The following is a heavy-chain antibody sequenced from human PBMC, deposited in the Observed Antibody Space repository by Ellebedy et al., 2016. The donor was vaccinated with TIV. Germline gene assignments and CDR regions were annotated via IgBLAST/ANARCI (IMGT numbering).Heavy chain of an antibody. D-gene: IGHD6-19*01. CDR2: INPNSGGT. Sequence: ASVKVSCKAYGSTFIDQYMHWVRQAPGQGLEWMGWINPNSGGTNYAQKFQGRVTMTRDTSISTAYMELSRLRSDDTAVYYCARVGPNSSGWYYYYYGMDVWGQGTTVTVSS. CDR3: ARVGPNSSGWYYYYYGMDV. V-gene: IGHV1-2*02. CDR1: GSTFIDQY. J-gene: IGHJ6*02.